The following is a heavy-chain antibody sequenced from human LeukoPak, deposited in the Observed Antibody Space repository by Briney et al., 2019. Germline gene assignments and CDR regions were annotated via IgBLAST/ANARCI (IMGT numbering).Heavy chain of an antibody. CDR1: GGSISSSSYY. J-gene: IGHJ4*02. D-gene: IGHD3-16*02. Sequence: SETLSLTCTVSGGSISSSSYYWGWIRQPPGKGLEWIGSIYYSGSTYYNPSLKSRVTISVDTSKNQFSLKLSSVTAADTAVYYCARSVLSVWGSYRYFDYWGQGTMVTVSS. CDR3: ARSVLSVWGSYRYFDY. V-gene: IGHV4-39*01. CDR2: IYYSGST.